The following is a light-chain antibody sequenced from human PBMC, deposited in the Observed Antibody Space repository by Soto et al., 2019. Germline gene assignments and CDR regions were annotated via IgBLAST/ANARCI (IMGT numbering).Light chain of an antibody. CDR2: EVT. Sequence: QSALTQPPSASGSPGQSVTISCTGTSSDVGAYNFVSWYQHHPGKAPKLIIYEVTKRPSGVPDRFSGSKSGNTASLTVSGLLAEDDADYYCASYAGSNQVVGTGTKLTVL. V-gene: IGLV2-8*01. CDR3: ASYAGSNQV. CDR1: SSDVGAYNF. J-gene: IGLJ1*01.